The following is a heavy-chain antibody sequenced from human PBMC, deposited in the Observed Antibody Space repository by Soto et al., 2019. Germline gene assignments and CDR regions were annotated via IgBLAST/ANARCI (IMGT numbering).Heavy chain of an antibody. J-gene: IGHJ4*02. Sequence: PSETLSLTCTVSGGSIGSYYWSWIRQPPGKGLEWIGYIYYSGSTNYNPSLKSRVTISVDTSKNQFSLKLSSVTAADTAVYYCARGRDYCSGGSCYSVFGYWGQGTLVTVSS. CDR3: ARGRDYCSGGSCYSVFGY. V-gene: IGHV4-59*01. CDR1: GGSIGSYY. CDR2: IYYSGST. D-gene: IGHD2-15*01.